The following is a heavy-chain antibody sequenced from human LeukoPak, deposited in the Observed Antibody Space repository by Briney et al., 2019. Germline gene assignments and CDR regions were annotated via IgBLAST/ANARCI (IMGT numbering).Heavy chain of an antibody. D-gene: IGHD3-22*01. CDR1: GGSFTDYF. J-gene: IGHJ6*02. V-gene: IGHV4-34*01. CDR2: INDYSGNT. CDR3: ARGRIAKIVVVHSFQYGMDV. Sequence: SETLSLTCDVFGGSFTDYFWTWIRQSPGKGLEWIGEINDYSGNTNYNPSLNSRVSLALEKSKHQLSLDLVSVIPSDTAVYYCARGRIAKIVVVHSFQYGMDVWGQGTTVTVSS.